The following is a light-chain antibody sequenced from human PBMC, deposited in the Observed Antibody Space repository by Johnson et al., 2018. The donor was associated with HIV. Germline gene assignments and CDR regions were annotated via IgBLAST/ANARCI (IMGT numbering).Light chain of an antibody. CDR1: SSNIGNNY. Sequence: QSVLTQPPSVSAAPGQKVTISCSGSSSNIGNNYVSWYQQLPGTAPKLLIYENNKRPSGIPDRFSGSKSGTSATLGITGLQTGDEAAYYCGPWDSSLGAGYVFVTGTKVTVL. CDR2: ENN. J-gene: IGLJ1*01. CDR3: GPWDSSLGAGYV. V-gene: IGLV1-51*02.